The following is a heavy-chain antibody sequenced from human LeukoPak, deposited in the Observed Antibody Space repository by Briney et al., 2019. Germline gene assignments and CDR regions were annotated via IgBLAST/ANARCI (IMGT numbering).Heavy chain of an antibody. Sequence: PGGSLRLSCAASGFTFSSYWMSWVRQAPGKGLEWASYISSSGSTIYYADSVKGRFTISRDNAKNSLYLQMNSLRAEDTAVYYCARETYYYDSSGSIDYWGQGTLVTVSS. D-gene: IGHD3-22*01. J-gene: IGHJ4*02. CDR1: GFTFSSYW. CDR3: ARETYYYDSSGSIDY. CDR2: ISSSGSTI. V-gene: IGHV3-48*04.